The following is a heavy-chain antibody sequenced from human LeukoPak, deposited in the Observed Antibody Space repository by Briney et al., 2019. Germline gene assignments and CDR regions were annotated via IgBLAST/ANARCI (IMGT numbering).Heavy chain of an antibody. CDR2: ISGSGGTT. V-gene: IGHV3-23*01. J-gene: IGHJ4*02. CDR3: ARGETSSYDY. Sequence: GGSLRLSCAASGFTFSSYAMSWVRQAPGKGLEWVSAISGSGGTTYYADSVKGRFTISRDNSKNTVYLQMNSRRAEDTAVYYGARGETSSYDYWGQGTLVTVSA. CDR1: GFTFSSYA. D-gene: IGHD2-2*01.